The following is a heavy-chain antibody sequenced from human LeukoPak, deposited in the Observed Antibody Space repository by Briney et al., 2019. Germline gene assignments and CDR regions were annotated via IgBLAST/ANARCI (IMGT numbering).Heavy chain of an antibody. D-gene: IGHD5-18*01. CDR3: ARARGGIQLWLRY. V-gene: IGHV3-66*01. CDR2: IYSGGST. CDR1: GFTVSSNY. J-gene: IGHJ4*02. Sequence: GGSLRLSRAASGFTVSSNYMSWVRQAPGKGLEWVSVIYSGGSTYYADSVKGRFTTSRDNSKNTLYLQMNSLRAEDTAVYYCARARGGIQLWLRYWGQGTLVTVSS.